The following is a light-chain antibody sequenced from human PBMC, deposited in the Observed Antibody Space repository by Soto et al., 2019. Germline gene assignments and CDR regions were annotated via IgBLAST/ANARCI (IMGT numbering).Light chain of an antibody. CDR3: QSYDSDNHYV. J-gene: IGLJ1*01. Sequence: NFMLTQPHSVSESPGKTVTISCTRSSGSIASHYVQWYQQRPDSAPTTVISEDHQRPSGVPDRFSGSIDRASNSASLTISGLRTEDEADYYCQSYDSDNHYVFGTGTKVTVL. V-gene: IGLV6-57*04. CDR2: EDH. CDR1: SGSIASHY.